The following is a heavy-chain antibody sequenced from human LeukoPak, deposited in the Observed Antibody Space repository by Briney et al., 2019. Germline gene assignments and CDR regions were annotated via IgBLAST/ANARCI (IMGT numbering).Heavy chain of an antibody. V-gene: IGHV3-48*04. D-gene: IGHD3-10*02. CDR3: AELGITMIGGV. CDR1: GFTFSNYG. CDR2: ISSSGSTI. Sequence: RSGGSLRLSCAASGFTFSNYGMNWVRQAPGKGLEWVSYISSSGSTIYYADSVKGRFTISRDNAKNSLYLQMNSLRAEDTAVYYCAELGITMIGGVWGKGTTVTISS. J-gene: IGHJ6*04.